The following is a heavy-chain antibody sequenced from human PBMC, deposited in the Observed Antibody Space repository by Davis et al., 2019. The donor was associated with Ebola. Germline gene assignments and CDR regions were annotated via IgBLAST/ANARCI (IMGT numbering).Heavy chain of an antibody. Sequence: ASVKVSCKASGYTFTGYDINWVRQATGQGLEWMGWMNPNSGNTGYAQKFQGRVTMTRNTSISTAYMELSSLRSEDTAVYYCARFHYYDSSGYYYYYGMDVWGKGTTVTVSS. CDR3: ARFHYYDSSGYYYYYGMDV. D-gene: IGHD3-22*01. J-gene: IGHJ6*04. CDR1: GYTFTGYD. V-gene: IGHV1-8*01. CDR2: MNPNSGNT.